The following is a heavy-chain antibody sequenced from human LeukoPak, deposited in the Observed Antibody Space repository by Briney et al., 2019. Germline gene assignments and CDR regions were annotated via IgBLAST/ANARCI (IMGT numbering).Heavy chain of an antibody. J-gene: IGHJ4*02. Sequence: GGSLRLSCAASGFTFSGSAMHWVRQASGKGLEWLGRIRSKADSYTTAYAASVKGRFIVSRDDSKNTAYLQMNSLKTEDTAVYYCRAAADLNDYWGEGTLVTASS. CDR1: GFTFSGSA. D-gene: IGHD6-13*01. CDR2: IRSKADSYTT. CDR3: RAAADLNDY. V-gene: IGHV3-73*01.